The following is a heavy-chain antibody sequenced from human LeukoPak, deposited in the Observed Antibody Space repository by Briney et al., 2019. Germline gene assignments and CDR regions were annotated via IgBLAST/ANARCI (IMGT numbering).Heavy chain of an antibody. CDR2: IFYSGST. V-gene: IGHV4-59*01. Sequence: SETLSLTCTVSGGSISSYYWSWIRQPPGKGLEWIGYIFYSGSTNYNPSLKGRVTISVDTSKNQFSLKLSSVTAADTAVYYCARVYYSNSYDYWYFDLWGRGTLVTVSS. CDR3: ARVYYSNSYDYWYFDL. D-gene: IGHD6-13*01. J-gene: IGHJ2*01. CDR1: GGSISSYY.